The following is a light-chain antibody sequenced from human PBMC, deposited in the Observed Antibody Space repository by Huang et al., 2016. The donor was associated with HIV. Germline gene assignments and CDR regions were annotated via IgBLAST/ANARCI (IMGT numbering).Light chain of an antibody. CDR3: QQRSNWPRT. CDR2: DAS. Sequence: EIALTQSPATVSLSPGERATLSCRASQSVSSYLAWYQQKPGQAPRLLIYDASNRATGIPARFSGSGSGTDFTLTISSLEPEDFAVYYCQQRSNWPRTFGQGTKVETK. J-gene: IGKJ1*01. CDR1: QSVSSY. V-gene: IGKV3-11*01.